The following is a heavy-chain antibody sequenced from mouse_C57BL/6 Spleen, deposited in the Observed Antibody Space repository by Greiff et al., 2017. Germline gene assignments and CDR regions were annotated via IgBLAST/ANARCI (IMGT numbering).Heavy chain of an antibody. CDR1: GYTFTSYW. CDR3: ANSLDGYYPFDV. V-gene: IGHV1-52*01. Sequence: QVQLKQPGAELVRPGSSVKLSCKASGYTFTSYWMHWVKQRPIQGLEWIGNIDPSDSETHYNQKFKDKATLTVDKSSSTAYMQLSSLTSEDSAVYCCANSLDGYYPFDVWGTGTTVTVSS. CDR2: IDPSDSET. J-gene: IGHJ1*03. D-gene: IGHD2-3*01.